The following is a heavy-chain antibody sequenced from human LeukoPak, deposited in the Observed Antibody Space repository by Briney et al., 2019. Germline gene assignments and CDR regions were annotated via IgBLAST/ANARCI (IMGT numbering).Heavy chain of an antibody. Sequence: SETLSLTCTVSGGSISSYYWTWIRQPAGKGLEWIGRIYHSGSTNYNPSLKSRVTMSVDTSKNQCSLKLSSVTAADTAVYYCARENSGSYREFDYWGQGTLVTVSS. V-gene: IGHV4-4*07. J-gene: IGHJ4*02. CDR2: IYHSGST. CDR3: ARENSGSYREFDY. D-gene: IGHD1-26*01. CDR1: GGSISSYY.